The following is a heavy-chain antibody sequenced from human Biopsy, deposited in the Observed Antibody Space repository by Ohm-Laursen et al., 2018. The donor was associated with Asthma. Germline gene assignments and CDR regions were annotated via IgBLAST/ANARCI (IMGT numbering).Heavy chain of an antibody. D-gene: IGHD2-21*01. CDR1: GFTFSSYS. V-gene: IGHV3-64D*08. CDR3: VKGRSAGYYYFDD. Sequence: GSLRLSCSASGFTFSSYSMHWVRQAPGRGPEYVSFIATDGSNKFYADSVKGRFTVSRDNSKHTLYLHMTGLRADDTGVYYCVKGRSAGYYYFDDWGQGAQVTVSS. J-gene: IGHJ4*02. CDR2: IATDGSNK.